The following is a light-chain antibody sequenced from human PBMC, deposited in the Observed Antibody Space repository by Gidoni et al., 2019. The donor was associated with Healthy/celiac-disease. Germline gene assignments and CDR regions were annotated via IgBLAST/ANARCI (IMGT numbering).Light chain of an antibody. CDR2: WAS. CDR1: PSVLYSSNNKNY. J-gene: IGKJ5*01. Sequence: DIVMTQYPDSLAVSLGERATINCKSSPSVLYSSNNKNYLAWYQQKPGQPPKLLIYWASTRESGVPDRFSGSGSGTDFTLTISSLQAEDVAVYYCQQYYSTPNTFGQGTRLEIK. CDR3: QQYYSTPNT. V-gene: IGKV4-1*01.